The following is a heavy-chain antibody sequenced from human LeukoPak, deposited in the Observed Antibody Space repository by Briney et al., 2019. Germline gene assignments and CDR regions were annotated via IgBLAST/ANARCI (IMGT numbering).Heavy chain of an antibody. CDR1: GFTFSSYS. V-gene: IGHV3-21*01. Sequence: GGSLRLSCAASGFTFSSYSMNWVRQAPGKGLEWVSSISSSSSYIYYADSVKGRFTISRDNAKNSLYLQMNSLRPEYTAVYYCARDLPYRRGWSGGQGPLVTVSS. CDR2: ISSSSSYI. CDR3: ARDLPYRRGWS. J-gene: IGHJ4*02. D-gene: IGHD6-19*01.